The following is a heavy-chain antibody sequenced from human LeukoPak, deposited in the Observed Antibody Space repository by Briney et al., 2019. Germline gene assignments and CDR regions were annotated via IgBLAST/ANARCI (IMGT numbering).Heavy chain of an antibody. D-gene: IGHD6-13*01. CDR3: ARAGYSSYYYYYYMDV. CDR1: GFTFSSYW. Sequence: GGSLRLSCAASGFTFSSYWMSRVRQAPGKGLEWVANIKQDGSEKYYVDSVKGRFTISRDNAKNSLYLQMNSLRAEDTAVYYCARAGYSSYYYYYYMDVWGKGTTVTVSS. V-gene: IGHV3-7*01. CDR2: IKQDGSEK. J-gene: IGHJ6*03.